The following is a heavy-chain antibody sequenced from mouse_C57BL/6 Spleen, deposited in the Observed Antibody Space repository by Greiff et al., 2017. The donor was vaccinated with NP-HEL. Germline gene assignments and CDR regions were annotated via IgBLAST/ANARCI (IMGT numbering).Heavy chain of an antibody. J-gene: IGHJ3*01. Sequence: EVKLQESGPELVKPGASVKIPCKASGYTFTDYNMDWVKQSHGKSLEWIGDINPNNGGTIYNQKFKGKATLTVDKSSSTAYMELRSLTSEDTAVYYCARWGYDWFAYWGQGTLVTVSA. D-gene: IGHD2-2*01. CDR2: INPNNGGT. CDR3: ARWGYDWFAY. CDR1: GYTFTDYN. V-gene: IGHV1-18*01.